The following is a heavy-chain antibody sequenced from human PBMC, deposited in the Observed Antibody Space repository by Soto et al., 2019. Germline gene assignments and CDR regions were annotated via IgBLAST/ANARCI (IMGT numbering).Heavy chain of an antibody. D-gene: IGHD2-15*01. V-gene: IGHV3-48*01. Sequence: PGGSLRLSCAAPGFTFSTYSMNWVRQAPGKGLEWVSYISKSSSTKLYAGSVKGRFTISRDNAKNSLYLQMNSLRAEDTAVYYCARGACSGGSCYSWNQYFDYWGQGTLVTVSS. CDR2: ISKSSSTK. CDR3: ARGACSGGSCYSWNQYFDY. CDR1: GFTFSTYS. J-gene: IGHJ4*02.